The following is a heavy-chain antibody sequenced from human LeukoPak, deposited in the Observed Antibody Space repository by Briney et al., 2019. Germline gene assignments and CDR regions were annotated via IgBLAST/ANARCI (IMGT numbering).Heavy chain of an antibody. D-gene: IGHD2-21*02. CDR2: INPSGGST. J-gene: IGHJ4*02. CDR1: GYTFSSHY. CDR3: ARAGVTAIHYFDY. V-gene: IGHV1-46*01. Sequence: ASVKVSCKASGYTFSSHYVHWVRQAPGQGLEWVGIINPSGGSTDSAQKFQGRVTMTTDTSTSTAYMELRSLRSDDTAVYYCARAGVTAIHYFDYWGQGTLVTVSS.